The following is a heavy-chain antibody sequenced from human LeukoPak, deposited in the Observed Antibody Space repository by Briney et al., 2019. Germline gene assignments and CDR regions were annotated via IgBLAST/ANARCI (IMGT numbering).Heavy chain of an antibody. CDR3: ARAAAFYYDSSGYYFGY. Sequence: ASVKVSCKASVYTFTGYYMHWVRQAPGQGLEWMGWINPNSGGTNYAQKFQGRVTMTRDTSISTAYMELSRLRSDDTAVYYCARAAAFYYDSSGYYFGYWGQGTLVTVSS. V-gene: IGHV1-2*02. D-gene: IGHD3-22*01. CDR1: VYTFTGYY. CDR2: INPNSGGT. J-gene: IGHJ4*02.